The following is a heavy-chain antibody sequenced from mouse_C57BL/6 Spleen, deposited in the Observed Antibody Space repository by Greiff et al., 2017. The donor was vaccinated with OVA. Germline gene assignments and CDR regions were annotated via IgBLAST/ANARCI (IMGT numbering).Heavy chain of an antibody. V-gene: IGHV8-12*01. Sequence: QVTLKVSGPGILQSSQTLSLTCSFSGFSLSTSGMGVSWIRQPSGKGLEWLAHIYWDDDKRYNPSLKSRPTSSKATSRNQVFRKITSVDTADTATYYCARRVDYEYPYAMDDWGQGTSVTVSS. D-gene: IGHD2-4*01. J-gene: IGHJ4*01. CDR1: GFSLSTSGMG. CDR2: IYWDDDK. CDR3: ARRVDYEYPYAMDD.